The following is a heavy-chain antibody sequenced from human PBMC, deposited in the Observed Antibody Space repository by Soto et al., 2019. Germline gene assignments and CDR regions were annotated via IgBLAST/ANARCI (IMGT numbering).Heavy chain of an antibody. D-gene: IGHD3-16*02. CDR1: GYTFTSYY. J-gene: IGHJ5*02. V-gene: IGHV1-46*01. Sequence: ASVKVSCKASGYTFTSYYMHWVRQAPGQGLEWMGIINPSGGSTSYAQKFQGRVTMTRDTSTSTVYMELSSLRSEDTAVYYCARELGYDYVWGSYRRHNWFDPWGQGTLVTAPQ. CDR3: ARELGYDYVWGSYRRHNWFDP. CDR2: INPSGGST.